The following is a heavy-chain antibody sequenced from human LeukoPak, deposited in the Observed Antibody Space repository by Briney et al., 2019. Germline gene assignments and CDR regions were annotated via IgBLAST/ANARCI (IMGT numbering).Heavy chain of an antibody. D-gene: IGHD6-19*01. CDR3: ASGLQWLASHDAFDI. J-gene: IGHJ3*02. CDR2: INPNSGGT. V-gene: IGHV1-2*02. Sequence: GASVKVSCKASGYTFTGYYMHWVRQAPGQGLEWMGWINPNSGGTNYAQKFQGRVTMTRDTSISTAYMELSRLRSDDTAVYYCASGLQWLASHDAFDIWGQGTMVTVSS. CDR1: GYTFTGYY.